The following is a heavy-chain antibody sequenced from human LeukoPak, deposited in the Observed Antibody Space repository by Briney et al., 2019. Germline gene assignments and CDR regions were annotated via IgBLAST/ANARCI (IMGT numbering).Heavy chain of an antibody. CDR3: ARGLDTVDISTGFDS. V-gene: IGHV3-23*01. CDR2: ISGSGAST. J-gene: IGHJ4*02. D-gene: IGHD3-9*01. CDR1: GFTFSSYA. Sequence: PGGSLRLSCAASGFTFSSYAMSWVRQAPGKGLEWVSAISGSGASTYYADSVRGRFTISRDNSKNTLYLQMNSLRADDTAIYYCARGLDTVDISTGFDSWGQGTLVTVSS.